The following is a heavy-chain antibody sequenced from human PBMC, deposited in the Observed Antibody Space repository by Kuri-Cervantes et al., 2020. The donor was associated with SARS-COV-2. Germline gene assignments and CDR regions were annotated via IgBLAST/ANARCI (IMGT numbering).Heavy chain of an antibody. J-gene: IGHJ6*02. V-gene: IGHV1-18*04. Sequence: ASVKVSCKASGYTFTSYGISWVRQAPGQGLEWMGWISAYNGNTNYAQKLQGRVTMTTDTSTSTACMELRSLRSDDTAVYYCARRIAAAGYYYYYGMDVWGQGTTVTVSS. CDR2: ISAYNGNT. CDR3: ARRIAAAGYYYYYGMDV. D-gene: IGHD6-13*01. CDR1: GYTFTSYG.